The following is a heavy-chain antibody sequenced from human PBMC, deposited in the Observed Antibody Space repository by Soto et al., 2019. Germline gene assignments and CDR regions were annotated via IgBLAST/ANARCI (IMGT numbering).Heavy chain of an antibody. CDR2: INAGNGNT. CDR1: GYTFTSSA. D-gene: IGHD5-12*01. Sequence: GAPAKVSCKASGYTFTSSAMHLVRQAPGQRLEWMGWINAGNGNTKYSQKFQGRVTITRDTSASTAYMELSSLRSEDTAVYYCACRWVPMGDGYNSAFDYWGQGTLVTVS. V-gene: IGHV1-3*01. J-gene: IGHJ4*02. CDR3: ACRWVPMGDGYNSAFDY.